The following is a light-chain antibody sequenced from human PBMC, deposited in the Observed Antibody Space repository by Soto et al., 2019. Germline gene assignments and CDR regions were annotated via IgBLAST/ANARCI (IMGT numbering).Light chain of an antibody. Sequence: DIVMTQSPDSLAVSLGERATINCKSSQSVLYSSNNKNYLAWYRQRPGQPPTLLINWASTRQSGVPARFRGSGSGTEFTLTITDLQAEDLAVYYCQQFHTIPWTFGQGTKVDNK. J-gene: IGKJ1*01. V-gene: IGKV4-1*01. CDR3: QQFHTIPWT. CDR1: QSVLYSSNNKNY. CDR2: WAS.